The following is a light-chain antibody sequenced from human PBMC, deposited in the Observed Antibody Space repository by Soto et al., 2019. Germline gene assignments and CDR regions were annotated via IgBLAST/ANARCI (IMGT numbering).Light chain of an antibody. CDR2: EGI. Sequence: QSALTQPASVSGSPGQSITISCSGTSSNIGGYNVVSWYQQHPGKAPKVIVYEGIKRPSGVSDRFSGSTSGSTASLTISGLQAEDEAEYYCVSYSAATPYVFGSLTKVTV. V-gene: IGLV2-23*01. CDR1: SSNIGGYNV. J-gene: IGLJ1*01. CDR3: VSYSAATPYV.